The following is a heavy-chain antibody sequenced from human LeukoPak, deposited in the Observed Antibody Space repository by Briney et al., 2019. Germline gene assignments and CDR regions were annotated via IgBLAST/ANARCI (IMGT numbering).Heavy chain of an antibody. Sequence: SETLSLTCTVSGGSISSYYWSWIRQPPGKGLEWIGYIYYSGSTNYNPSLKSRVTILVDTSKNQFSLKLSSVTAADTAVYYCARGYDSSGYYGWGQGTLVTVSS. V-gene: IGHV4-59*01. CDR2: IYYSGST. D-gene: IGHD3-22*01. J-gene: IGHJ4*02. CDR3: ARGYDSSGYYG. CDR1: GGSISSYY.